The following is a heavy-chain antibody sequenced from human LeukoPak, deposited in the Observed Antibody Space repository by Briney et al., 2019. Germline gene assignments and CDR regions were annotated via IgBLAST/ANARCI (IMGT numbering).Heavy chain of an antibody. CDR1: GFTFDDYA. D-gene: IGHD3-10*01. CDR2: ISWNSGSI. J-gene: IGHJ3*02. Sequence: PGRSLRLSCAASGFTFDDYAMHWVRQAPGKGLEWVSGISWNSGSIGYADSVKGRFTISRDNAKNSLYLQMNSLRAEDTALYYCAKDYKWFGESLGVYAFDIWGQGTMVTVSS. V-gene: IGHV3-9*01. CDR3: AKDYKWFGESLGVYAFDI.